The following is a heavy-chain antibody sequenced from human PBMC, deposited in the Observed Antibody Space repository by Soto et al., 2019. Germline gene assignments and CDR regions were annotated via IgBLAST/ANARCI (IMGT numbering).Heavy chain of an antibody. CDR2: ISGSGGST. CDR3: AKDYPSSSSTILYYYYYGMDV. J-gene: IGHJ6*02. Sequence: GGSLRLSCAASGFTFSSYAMSWVRQAPGKGLEWVSAISGSGGSTYYADSVKGRFTISRDNSKNTLYLQMNSLRAEDTAVYYCAKDYPSSSSTILYYYYYGMDVWGQGTTVTVSS. V-gene: IGHV3-23*01. CDR1: GFTFSSYA. D-gene: IGHD6-6*01.